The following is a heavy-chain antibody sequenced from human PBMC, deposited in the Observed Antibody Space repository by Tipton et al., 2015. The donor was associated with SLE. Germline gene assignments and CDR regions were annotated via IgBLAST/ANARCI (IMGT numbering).Heavy chain of an antibody. J-gene: IGHJ4*02. CDR1: GFTFSSYE. D-gene: IGHD3-16*01. CDR2: ISGSGGST. Sequence: SLRLSCAASGFTFSSYEMNWVRQAPGKGLEWVSAISGSGGSTHDADSVKGRFTISRDNYKNTLYLQMNSLRIEDTAVYYCAKRGDYDYVWGSYAEWGQGTLVTVSS. V-gene: IGHV3-23*01. CDR3: AKRGDYDYVWGSYAE.